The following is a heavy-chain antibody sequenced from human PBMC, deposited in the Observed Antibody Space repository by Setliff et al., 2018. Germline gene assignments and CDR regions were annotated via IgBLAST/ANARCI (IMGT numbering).Heavy chain of an antibody. V-gene: IGHV4-61*09. CDR3: ARGVNTGGYQYYYYYMDV. D-gene: IGHD2-2*01. J-gene: IGHJ6*03. Sequence: SETLSLTCSVSGDSISSGSYYWSWIRLPAGKGLEWIGQIHTTGSTNYNPSLKSRVTISVDTSKKPFSLKLSSVTAADTAVYYCARGVNTGGYQYYYYYMDVWGKGTTVTVSS. CDR1: GDSISSGSYY. CDR2: IHTTGST.